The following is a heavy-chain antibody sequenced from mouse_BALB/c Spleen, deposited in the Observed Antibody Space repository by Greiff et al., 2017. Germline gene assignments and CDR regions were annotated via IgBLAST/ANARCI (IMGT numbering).Heavy chain of an antibody. CDR3: ARGYYGSAWFAY. D-gene: IGHD1-1*01. CDR1: GFTFSSYG. Sequence: EVQVVESGGGLVQPGGSLKLSCAASGFTFSSYGMSWVRQTPDKRLELVATINSNGGSTYYPDSVKGRFTISRDNAKNTLYLQMSSLKSEDTAMYYCARGYYGSAWFAYWGQGTLVTVSA. CDR2: INSNGGST. J-gene: IGHJ3*01. V-gene: IGHV5-6-3*01.